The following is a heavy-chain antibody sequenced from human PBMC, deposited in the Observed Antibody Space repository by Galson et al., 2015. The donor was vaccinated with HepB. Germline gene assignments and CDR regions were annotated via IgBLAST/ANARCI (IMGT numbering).Heavy chain of an antibody. Sequence: ALVKPTQTLTLTCTFSGFSLSTSGMRVSWIRQPPGKALEWLARIDWDDDKFYSTSLKTRLTISKDTSKNQVVLTMTNMDPVDTATYYCARMVRGVIITNLDAFDIWGQGTMVTVSS. CDR2: IDWDDDK. CDR1: GFSLSTSGMR. CDR3: ARMVRGVIITNLDAFDI. J-gene: IGHJ3*02. V-gene: IGHV2-70*04. D-gene: IGHD3-10*01.